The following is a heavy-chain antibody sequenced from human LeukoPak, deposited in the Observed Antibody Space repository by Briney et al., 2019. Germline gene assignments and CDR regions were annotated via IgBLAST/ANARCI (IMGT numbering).Heavy chain of an antibody. CDR1: GASISSRRYY. J-gene: IGHJ4*02. D-gene: IGHD4-17*01. V-gene: IGHV4-39*01. CDR2: IYNSGIM. CDR3: ARHVGRAGDEPYFDY. Sequence: TPSETLSLTCTVSGASISSRRYYWGWIRQPPGQGLEWIGSIYNSGIMYYDPSLKSRVTISVDTSKNQFSLNLISVTAADTAVYYCARHVGRAGDEPYFDYWGQGALVTVSS.